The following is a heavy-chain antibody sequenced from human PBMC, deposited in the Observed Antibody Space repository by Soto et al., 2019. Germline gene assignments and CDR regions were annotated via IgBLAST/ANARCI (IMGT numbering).Heavy chain of an antibody. J-gene: IGHJ4*02. CDR1: GFTFSSYA. V-gene: IGHV3-23*01. CDR2: ISGSGDST. D-gene: IGHD6-13*01. CDR3: ARRGPGTYFDY. Sequence: EVQLLDSGGGLVQPGGSLRLSCAASGFTFSSYAMNWVRQAPGKGLEWVSVISGSGDSTYYADSVKGRFTLSRDNSKNTLYLQINSLRTEHTAGYYCARRGPGTYFDYWGQGTLVTVSS.